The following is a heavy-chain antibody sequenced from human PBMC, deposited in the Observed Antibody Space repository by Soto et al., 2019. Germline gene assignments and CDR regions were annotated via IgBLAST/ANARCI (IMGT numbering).Heavy chain of an antibody. CDR1: GGTFSSYA. CDR3: ASERGGSYRYYYYGMDV. CDR2: IIPILGTA. Sequence: SVKVSCKASGGTFSSYAISWVRQAPGQGLEWMGGIIPILGTANYAQKFQGRVTITADESTSTAYMELSSLRSEDTAVYYCASERGGSYRYYYYGMDVWGQGTTVTVSS. D-gene: IGHD1-26*01. V-gene: IGHV1-69*13. J-gene: IGHJ6*02.